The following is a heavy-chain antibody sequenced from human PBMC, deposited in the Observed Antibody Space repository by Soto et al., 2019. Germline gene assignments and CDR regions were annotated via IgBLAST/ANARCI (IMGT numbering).Heavy chain of an antibody. CDR3: ARARGAARPWYFDY. Sequence: QVQLQESGPGLVKPSQTLSLTCTVSGGSISSGGYYWSWIRQHPGKGLEWIGYIYYSGSTYYNPSLKSRVNISVDTSKNQFSLKLSSVTAADTAVYYCARARGAARPWYFDYWGQGTLVTVSS. CDR2: IYYSGST. V-gene: IGHV4-31*03. D-gene: IGHD6-6*01. CDR1: GGSISSGGYY. J-gene: IGHJ4*02.